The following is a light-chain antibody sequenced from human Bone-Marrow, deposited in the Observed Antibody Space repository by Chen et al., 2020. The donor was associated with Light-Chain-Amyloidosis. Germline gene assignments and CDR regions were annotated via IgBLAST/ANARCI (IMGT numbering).Light chain of an antibody. V-gene: IGLV3-25*03. CDR2: EDT. Sequence: SYELTPPPSVAASPGQTARTTRAGGDLRTKYAYWYQQKPGQAPVLVIHEDTERPSGISERFSGSSSGTTATLTISGVQAEDEADYHCQSADSSGTYEVIFGGGTKLTVL. CDR1: DLRTKY. CDR3: QSADSSGTYEVI. J-gene: IGLJ2*01.